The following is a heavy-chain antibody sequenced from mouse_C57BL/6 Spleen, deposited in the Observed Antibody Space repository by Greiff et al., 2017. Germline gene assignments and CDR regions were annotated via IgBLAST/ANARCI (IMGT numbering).Heavy chain of an antibody. D-gene: IGHD4-1*01. J-gene: IGHJ2*01. CDR2: ISSGSSTI. CDR3: ARNWEGYFDY. Sequence: VMLVESGGGLVKPGGSLKLSCAASGFTFSDYGMHWVRQAPEKGLEWVAYISSGSSTIYYADTVKGRFTISRDNAKNTLFLQMTSLRSEDTAMYYCARNWEGYFDYWGQGTTLTVSS. CDR1: GFTFSDYG. V-gene: IGHV5-17*01.